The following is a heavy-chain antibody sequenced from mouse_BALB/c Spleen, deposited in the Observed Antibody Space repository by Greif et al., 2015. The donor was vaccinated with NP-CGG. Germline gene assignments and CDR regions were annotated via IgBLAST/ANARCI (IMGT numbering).Heavy chain of an antibody. Sequence: QVQLQQSGAELVKPGAPVKLSCKASGYTFTGYWMNWVKQRPGRGLEWIGRIDPSDSETHYNQKFKDKATLTVDKSSSTAYIQLSSLTSEDSAVYYCASGGNYDYFDYWGQGTTLTVSS. CDR2: IDPSDSET. V-gene: IGHV1-69*02. D-gene: IGHD2-1*01. CDR3: ASGGNYDYFDY. J-gene: IGHJ2*01. CDR1: GYTFTGYW.